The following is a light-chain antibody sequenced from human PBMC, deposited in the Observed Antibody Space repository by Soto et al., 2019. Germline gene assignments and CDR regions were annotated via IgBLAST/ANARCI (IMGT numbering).Light chain of an antibody. CDR2: KAS. CDR3: QQLNSYPIT. V-gene: IGKV1-5*03. J-gene: IGKJ5*01. CDR1: QSISSR. Sequence: TLSASLGDRVTISCRASQSISSRLAWYQQKPGKAPNLLIYKASTLESGVPSRFSGSGSGTDFTLTISSLQPEDFATYYCQQLNSYPITFGQGTRLEIK.